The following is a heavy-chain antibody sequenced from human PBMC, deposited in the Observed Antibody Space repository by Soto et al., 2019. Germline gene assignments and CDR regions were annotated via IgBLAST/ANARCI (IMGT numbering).Heavy chain of an antibody. CDR1: GGSINSHY. V-gene: IGHV4-4*07. Sequence: PSETLSLTCTVSGGSINSHYWRWNRQPAGKGLEWIGRIYTSDNTHYNPSLKSRVSMSLDTSNNQLSLNLSSVTAADTAMYYCARGVGRSSWTSFDSWGQGTLVTVSS. CDR2: IYTSDNT. J-gene: IGHJ4*02. CDR3: ARGVGRSSWTSFDS. D-gene: IGHD6-13*01.